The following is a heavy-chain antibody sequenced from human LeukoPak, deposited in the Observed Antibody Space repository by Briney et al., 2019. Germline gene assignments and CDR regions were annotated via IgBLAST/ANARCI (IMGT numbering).Heavy chain of an antibody. V-gene: IGHV3-48*03. J-gene: IGHJ4*02. CDR1: GFTFSGYE. CDR2: ISSSGTTI. CDR3: ARDSYTIGWHTLFPY. D-gene: IGHD6-19*01. Sequence: GGSLRLSCAASGFTFSGYEMNWVRQAPGKGLEWLSYISSSGTTIYYADSVKGRFTLSRANARNSLFLQLNTLRPCAPGFYFFARDSYTIGWHTLFPYWGQGTLVTVSS.